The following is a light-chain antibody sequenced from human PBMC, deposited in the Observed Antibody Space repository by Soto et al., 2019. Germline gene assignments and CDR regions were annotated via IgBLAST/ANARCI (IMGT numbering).Light chain of an antibody. CDR2: GAS. Sequence: EIVLTQSPGTLSLSPGERATLSCRASQSVSSSYLAWYQQKPGQAPRLLIYGASSRATGIPDRFSGSGSGTDLTLTISRLEPEDFAVYYGQQYGSSSITFGQGTRLEIK. CDR1: QSVSSSY. V-gene: IGKV3-20*01. J-gene: IGKJ5*01. CDR3: QQYGSSSIT.